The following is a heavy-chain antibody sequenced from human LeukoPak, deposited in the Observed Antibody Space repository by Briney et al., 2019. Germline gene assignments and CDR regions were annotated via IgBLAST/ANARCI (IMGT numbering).Heavy chain of an antibody. V-gene: IGHV3-21*06. CDR3: ARYDDRYFYYYYYMDV. CDR2: ISSSSSHI. Sequence: PGGSLRLSCAASGFTFSTYSMNWVRQAPGKGLEWVSFISSSSSHIYYADSVKGRLTISRDNAKNSLYLQMNSLRAEDTAVYYCARYDDRYFYYYYYMDVWSKGTTVTVSS. J-gene: IGHJ6*03. D-gene: IGHD3-22*01. CDR1: GFTFSTYS.